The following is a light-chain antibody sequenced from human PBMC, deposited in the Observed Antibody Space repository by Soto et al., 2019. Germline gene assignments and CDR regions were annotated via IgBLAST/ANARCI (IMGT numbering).Light chain of an antibody. CDR1: QSVSSSY. CDR2: GAS. V-gene: IGKV3-20*01. J-gene: IGKJ1*01. Sequence: EIVLTQSPGTMSLSPGEGAALSCRASQSVSSSYLAWYQQKPGQAPRFLRYGASSRATGIPDRFSGRGSVTGFAVTIGCLQPKDIAVYCCQRYGTSPTTFGQGTKV. CDR3: QRYGTSPTT.